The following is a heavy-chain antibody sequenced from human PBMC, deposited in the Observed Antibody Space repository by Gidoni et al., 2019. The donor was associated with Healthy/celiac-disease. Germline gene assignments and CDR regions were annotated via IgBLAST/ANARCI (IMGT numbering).Heavy chain of an antibody. Sequence: QITLKESGPTLVKPTQTLTLTCTFSGFSLSTSGVGVGWIRQPPGKALEWLALIYWNDDKRYSPSLKSRLTITKDTSKNQVVLTMTNMDPVDTATYYCAHMDLLLLGRGPTFDYWGQGTLVTVSS. CDR3: AHMDLLLLGRGPTFDY. V-gene: IGHV2-5*01. J-gene: IGHJ4*02. CDR1: GFSLSTSGVG. CDR2: IYWNDDK. D-gene: IGHD1-26*01.